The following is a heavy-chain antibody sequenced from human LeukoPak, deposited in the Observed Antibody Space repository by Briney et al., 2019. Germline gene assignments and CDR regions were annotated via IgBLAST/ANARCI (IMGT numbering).Heavy chain of an antibody. CDR1: GGSISSYY. V-gene: IGHV4-59*12. Sequence: PSETLSLTCTVSGGSISSYYWSWIRQPPGKGLEWIGYIYYSGSTNYNPSLKSRVTISVDTSKNQFSLKLSSVTAADTAVYYCARDEYGYRTFYYYGMDVWGQGTTVTVSS. CDR2: IYYSGST. J-gene: IGHJ6*02. D-gene: IGHD5-24*01. CDR3: ARDEYGYRTFYYYGMDV.